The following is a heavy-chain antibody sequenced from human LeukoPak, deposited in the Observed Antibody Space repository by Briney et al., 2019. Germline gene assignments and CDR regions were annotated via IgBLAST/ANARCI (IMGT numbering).Heavy chain of an antibody. Sequence: PSGTLSLTCAVYGGSFSGDYWSWIRQPPGKGLEWIGEISHSGSTNFHPSLKSRVTISVDTSKNQFSLKLSSVTAADTAVYYCARSYAHGYWGQGTLVTASP. CDR2: ISHSGST. V-gene: IGHV4-34*01. J-gene: IGHJ4*02. D-gene: IGHD2-2*01. CDR3: ARSYAHGY. CDR1: GGSFSGDY.